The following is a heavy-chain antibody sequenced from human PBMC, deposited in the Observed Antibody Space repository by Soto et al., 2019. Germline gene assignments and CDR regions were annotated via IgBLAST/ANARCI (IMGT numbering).Heavy chain of an antibody. CDR3: ASTPLTYDSSGYYYFDY. CDR1: GGSVSSTSYY. D-gene: IGHD3-22*01. V-gene: IGHV4-39*01. J-gene: IGHJ4*02. CDR2: IHYSGST. Sequence: ASETLSLTCTVSGGSVSSTSYYWTWIRQPPGKGLEWIGYIHYSGSTYYNPSLKSRVTISVDTSKNQFSLKLSSVTAADTAVYYCASTPLTYDSSGYYYFDYWGQGTLVTVSS.